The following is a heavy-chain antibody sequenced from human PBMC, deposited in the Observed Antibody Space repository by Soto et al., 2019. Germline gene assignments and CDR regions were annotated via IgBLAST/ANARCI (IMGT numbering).Heavy chain of an antibody. D-gene: IGHD1-26*01. Sequence: PWGSLRLSCAASGFTFISYGINLCRHAPWKGLEWVSAVSGSGDSTYYADSVKGRFTISRDNSKNTLSLQMNSLRAEDTAIYYCAKDLSPSSGTYYGYFDYWGHGTLVTVSS. CDR1: GFTFISYG. J-gene: IGHJ4*01. V-gene: IGHV3-23*01. CDR2: VSGSGDST. CDR3: AKDLSPSSGTYYGYFDY.